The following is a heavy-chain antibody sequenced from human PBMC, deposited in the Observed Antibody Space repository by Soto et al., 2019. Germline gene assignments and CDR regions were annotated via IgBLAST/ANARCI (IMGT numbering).Heavy chain of an antibody. CDR2: MNPNNGGA. Sequence: QVQLVQSGAELKKPGASVKVSCKASGYTFADFYIHWVRQAPGQGFEWMGWMNPNNGGASYAQNLLCRVAMTRATSSSTAYVELSRLSSNDTAVYFCATSTYDDFWSGAVWGQGTLVTVSS. J-gene: IGHJ4*02. CDR1: GYTFADFY. D-gene: IGHD3-3*01. CDR3: ATSTYDDFWSGAV. V-gene: IGHV1-2*02.